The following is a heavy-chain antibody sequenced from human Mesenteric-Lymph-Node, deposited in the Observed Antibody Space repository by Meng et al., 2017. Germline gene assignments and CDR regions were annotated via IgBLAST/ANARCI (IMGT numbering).Heavy chain of an antibody. CDR3: ATSRDGYKPYYYYGMDV. CDR2: IIPIFGTA. V-gene: IGHV1-69*01. CDR1: GGTFSSYA. D-gene: IGHD5-24*01. J-gene: IGHJ6*02. Sequence: KVSCKASGGTFSSYAISWVRQAPGQGLEWMGGIIPIFGTANYAQKFQGRVTITADESTSTAYMGLSSLRSEDTAVYYCATSRDGYKPYYYYGMDVWGQGTTVTVSS.